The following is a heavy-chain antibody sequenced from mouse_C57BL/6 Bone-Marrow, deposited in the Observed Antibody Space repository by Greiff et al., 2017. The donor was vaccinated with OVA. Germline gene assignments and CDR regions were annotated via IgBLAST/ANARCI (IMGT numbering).Heavy chain of an antibody. Sequence: VQLQQSGAELVKPGASVKLSCKASGYTFTSYWMHWVKQRPGQGLEWIGMIHPNSGSTNYNEKFKSKATLTVDKSSSTAYMQLSSLTSEDSAVYYCARSLGRPFDYWGQGTTLTVSS. V-gene: IGHV1-64*01. J-gene: IGHJ2*01. CDR2: IHPNSGST. CDR1: GYTFTSYW. CDR3: ARSLGRPFDY. D-gene: IGHD4-1*01.